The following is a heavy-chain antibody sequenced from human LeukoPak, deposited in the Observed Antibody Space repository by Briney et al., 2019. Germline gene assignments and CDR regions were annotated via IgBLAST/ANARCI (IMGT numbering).Heavy chain of an antibody. CDR3: AKVGLTVTTILDYFDY. V-gene: IGHV3-30*18. J-gene: IGHJ4*02. D-gene: IGHD4-11*01. Sequence: GGSLRLSCAASGFTFASYALSWVRQAPGKGLEWVAVISYDGSDTYYADSVKGRFTISRDNSKNTLYLQMNSLRAEDTAVYYCAKVGLTVTTILDYFDYWGRGTLVTVSS. CDR1: GFTFASYA. CDR2: ISYDGSDT.